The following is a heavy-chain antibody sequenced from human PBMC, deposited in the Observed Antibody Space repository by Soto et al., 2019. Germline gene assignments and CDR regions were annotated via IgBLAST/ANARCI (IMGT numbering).Heavy chain of an antibody. Sequence: EVQLLESGGGLVQPGGSLRLSCAASGFTFSSYAMSWVRQAPGKGLEWCSIIGVGGGDRYYPESVKGLFTISRDNSRDTLYLEMNSLRDEDTAVYYCAIVRFGELVWGQGTLVTVSS. J-gene: IGHJ4*02. CDR1: GFTFSSYA. CDR2: IGVGGGDR. CDR3: AIVRFGELV. D-gene: IGHD3-10*01. V-gene: IGHV3-23*01.